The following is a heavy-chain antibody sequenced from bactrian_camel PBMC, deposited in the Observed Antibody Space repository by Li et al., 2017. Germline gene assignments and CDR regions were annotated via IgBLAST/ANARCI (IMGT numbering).Heavy chain of an antibody. CDR3: AAGKSRTCPSPDNY. CDR1: GFTFSSYG. Sequence: DVQLVESGGGLVQPGGSLRLSCAASGFTFSSYGMSWVRQNPGKGLEWVSGINSDGTNAYYRDSLKGRFTISRDNAQNTIYLQMNSLKPEDTAIFYCAAGKSRTCPSPDNYWGQGTQVTVS. CDR2: INSDGTNA. D-gene: IGHD6*01. V-gene: IGHV3S40*01. J-gene: IGHJ4*01.